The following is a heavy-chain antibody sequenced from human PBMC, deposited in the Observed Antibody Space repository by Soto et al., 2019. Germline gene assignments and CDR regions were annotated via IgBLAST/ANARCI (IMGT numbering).Heavy chain of an antibody. D-gene: IGHD3-10*01. V-gene: IGHV4-39*01. Sequence: SETLSLTCTVSGGSISSSSYYWGWIRQPPGKGLEWIGSIYYSGSTYYNPSLKSRVTISVDTSKNQFSLKLSSVTAADTAVYYCASNPLLLWFGELSRDYYYYGMDVWGQGTTVTVSS. J-gene: IGHJ6*02. CDR3: ASNPLLLWFGELSRDYYYYGMDV. CDR2: IYYSGST. CDR1: GGSISSSSYY.